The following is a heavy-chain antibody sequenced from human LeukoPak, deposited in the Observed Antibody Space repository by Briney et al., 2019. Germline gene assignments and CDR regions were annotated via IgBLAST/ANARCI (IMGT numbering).Heavy chain of an antibody. CDR2: INPSGGST. CDR3: ARARSTTGPYSSSWYLDY. V-gene: IGHV1-46*01. D-gene: IGHD6-13*01. CDR1: GYTFTSYY. Sequence: ASVKVSCKASGYTFTSYYMHWVRQAPGQGLEWMGIINPSGGSTSYAQKFQGRVTMTRDTSTSTVYMELSSLRSEDTAVYYCARARSTTGPYSSSWYLDYWGQGTLVTVSS. J-gene: IGHJ4*02.